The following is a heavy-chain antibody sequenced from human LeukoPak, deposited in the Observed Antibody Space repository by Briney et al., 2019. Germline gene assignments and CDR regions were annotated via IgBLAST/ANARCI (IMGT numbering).Heavy chain of an antibody. Sequence: GRSLRLSCAASGFTFSSYGMHWVRQAPGKGLEWVAVIWYDGSNKYYADSVKGRFTISRDNSKNTLYLQMNSLRAEDTAVYYCARGHYDILTGYPFDYWGQGTLVTVSS. CDR3: ARGHYDILTGYPFDY. CDR2: IWYDGSNK. D-gene: IGHD3-9*01. CDR1: GFTFSSYG. J-gene: IGHJ4*02. V-gene: IGHV3-33*01.